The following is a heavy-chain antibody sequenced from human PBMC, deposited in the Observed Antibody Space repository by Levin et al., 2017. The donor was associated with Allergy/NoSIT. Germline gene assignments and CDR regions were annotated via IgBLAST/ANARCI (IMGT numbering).Heavy chain of an antibody. CDR3: ARGEVYRCGWYGDYYYGMDV. CDR1: GYAFTSYG. CDR2: INTDNANT. J-gene: IGHJ6*02. Sequence: GESLKISCKASGYAFTSYGISWVRQAPGQGLEWMGWINTDNANTNYAQKVQGRVTMTTDTSTTTAYMELRRLRSDDTAVYYCARGEVYRCGWYGDYYYGMDVWGQGTTVTVSS. D-gene: IGHD6-19*01. V-gene: IGHV1-18*01.